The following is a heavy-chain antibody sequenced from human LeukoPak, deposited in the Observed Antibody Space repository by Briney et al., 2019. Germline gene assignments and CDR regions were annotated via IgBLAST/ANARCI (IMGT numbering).Heavy chain of an antibody. CDR2: IYTSGST. J-gene: IGHJ6*03. Sequence: SETLSLTCAVSGGSISSGSYYWSWIRQPAGKGLEWIGRIYTSGSTNYNPSLKSRVTISVDTSKNQFSLKLSSVTAADTAVYYCARDTAMVKNYYYMDVWGKGTTVTVSS. V-gene: IGHV4-61*02. CDR3: ARDTAMVKNYYYMDV. D-gene: IGHD5-18*01. CDR1: GGSISSGSYY.